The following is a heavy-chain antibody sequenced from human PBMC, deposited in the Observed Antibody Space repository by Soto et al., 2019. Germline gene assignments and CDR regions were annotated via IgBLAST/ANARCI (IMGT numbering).Heavy chain of an antibody. CDR1: GGSISSHY. CDR3: ASRGYSYGANFDY. V-gene: IGHV4-59*08. Sequence: PSETLSLTCSVSGGSISSHYWSWIRQPPGKGLEWIGCIYHSGITNYNPSLKSRVTISVDTSKNQFSLKLSSVTAADTAVYYCASRGYSYGANFDYWGQGTLVTVSS. J-gene: IGHJ4*02. D-gene: IGHD5-18*01. CDR2: IYHSGIT.